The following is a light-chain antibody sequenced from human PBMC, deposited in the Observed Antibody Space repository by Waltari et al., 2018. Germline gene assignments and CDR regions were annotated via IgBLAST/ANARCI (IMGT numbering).Light chain of an antibody. J-gene: IGKJ5*01. Sequence: EVVMTQSPDTLSVSPGGRATLSCRASQSIATNLAWYQQRRGQAPRLLIFDASTRAPSNSGRFSGSGSGTEFTLTISSLESDDSAVYYGQQYNRWPPITFGQGTRLEIK. V-gene: IGKV3-15*01. CDR1: QSIATN. CDR3: QQYNRWPPIT. CDR2: DAS.